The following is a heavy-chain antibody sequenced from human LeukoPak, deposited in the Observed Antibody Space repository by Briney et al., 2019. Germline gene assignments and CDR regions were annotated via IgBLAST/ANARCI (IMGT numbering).Heavy chain of an antibody. CDR3: ARDPSGLLWFGEFYDY. V-gene: IGHV3-7*01. J-gene: IGHJ4*02. CDR1: GFTFSSYW. Sequence: GGSPRLSCAASGFTFSSYWMSWVRQAPGKGLEWVANIKQDGSEKYYVDSVKGRFTISRDNAKNSLYLQMNSLRAEDTAVYYCARDPSGLLWFGEFYDYWGQGTLVTVSS. D-gene: IGHD3-10*01. CDR2: IKQDGSEK.